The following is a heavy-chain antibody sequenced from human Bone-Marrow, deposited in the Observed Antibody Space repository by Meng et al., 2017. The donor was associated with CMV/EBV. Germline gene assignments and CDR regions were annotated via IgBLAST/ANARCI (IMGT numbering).Heavy chain of an antibody. CDR2: MSYDGSDR. CDR3: ARDPSGEYYFDY. J-gene: IGHJ4*02. V-gene: IGHV3-30*04. D-gene: IGHD6-19*01. CDR1: GFTFSNYA. Sequence: GESLKISCAASGFTFSNYAMHWVRQAPGKGLEWVAVMSYDGSDRYYADSVKGRFTISRDNSKNTLYLQMNSLRAEDTAVYYCARDPSGEYYFDYWGQGTLVTVSS.